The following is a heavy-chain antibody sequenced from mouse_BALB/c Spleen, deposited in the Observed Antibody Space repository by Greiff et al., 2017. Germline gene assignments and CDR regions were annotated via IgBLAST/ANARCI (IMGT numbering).Heavy chain of an antibody. D-gene: IGHD2-14*01. CDR3: ARQGYSDYFDY. Sequence: EVMLVESGGGLVKPGGSLKLSCAASGFAFSSYDMSWVRQTPEKRLEWVAYISSGGGSTYYPDTVKGRFTISRDNAKNTLYLQMSSLKSEDTAMYYCARQGYSDYFDYWGQGTTLTVSS. J-gene: IGHJ2*01. CDR1: GFAFSSYD. CDR2: ISSGGGST. V-gene: IGHV5-12-1*01.